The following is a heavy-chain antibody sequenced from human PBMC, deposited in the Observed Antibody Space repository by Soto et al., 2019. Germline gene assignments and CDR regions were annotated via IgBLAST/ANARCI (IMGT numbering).Heavy chain of an antibody. CDR3: ARGLLLWYGELSRRGDHYYYMDV. J-gene: IGHJ6*03. CDR1: GGSFSGYY. V-gene: IGHV4-34*01. Sequence: QVQLQQWGAGLLKPSETLSLTCAVYGGSFSGYYWSWIRQPPGKGLEWIGEINHSGSTNYNPSLKGWVTKSEDTSKNQFSPKLSLGTGAGTAVYYRARGLLLWYGELSRRGDHYYYMDVWGKGTTVTVSS. D-gene: IGHD3-10*01. CDR2: INHSGST.